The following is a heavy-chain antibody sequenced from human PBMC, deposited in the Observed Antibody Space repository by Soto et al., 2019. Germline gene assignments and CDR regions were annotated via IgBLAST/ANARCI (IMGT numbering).Heavy chain of an antibody. D-gene: IGHD4-4*01. CDR3: AAGDDYSNYDFSYGMDV. V-gene: IGHV1-58*01. CDR2: IVVGSGNT. Sequence: SVKVSCKASGFTFTSSAVQWVRQARGQRLEWIGWIVVGSGNTNYAQKFQERVTITRDMSTSTAYMELSSLRSEDTAVYYCAAGDDYSNYDFSYGMDVWGQGTTVTVSS. J-gene: IGHJ6*02. CDR1: GFTFTSSA.